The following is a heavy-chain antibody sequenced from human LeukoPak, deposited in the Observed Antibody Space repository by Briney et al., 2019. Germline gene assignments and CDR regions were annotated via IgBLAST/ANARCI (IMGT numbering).Heavy chain of an antibody. CDR3: ARGWRSFDYLTFDY. CDR2: IYYNEST. CDR1: VGSISSSSYY. Sequence: SETLSLTCTVSVGSISSSSYYGGRIRQPPGKGLEWIGSIYYNESTYYNPARKIRVTISVDTDKNQFSLKLSSVTAADTALYYCARGWRSFDYLTFDYWGQGTLVTVSS. V-gene: IGHV4-39*07. J-gene: IGHJ4*02. D-gene: IGHD3-9*01.